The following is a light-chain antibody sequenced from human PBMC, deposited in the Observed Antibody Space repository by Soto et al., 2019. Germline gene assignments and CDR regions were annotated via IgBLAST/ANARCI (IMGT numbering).Light chain of an antibody. Sequence: DIQMTQSPSSMSASVGDRVTITCRASQNIRDFLNWYQHRLGKAPKLLIYDASRLYTGVPSRFSGSGSGTEFTLTISSLQPEDFATYYCQQSYITPRTFGPGTKVDI. V-gene: IGKV1-39*01. CDR2: DAS. CDR1: QNIRDF. J-gene: IGKJ1*01. CDR3: QQSYITPRT.